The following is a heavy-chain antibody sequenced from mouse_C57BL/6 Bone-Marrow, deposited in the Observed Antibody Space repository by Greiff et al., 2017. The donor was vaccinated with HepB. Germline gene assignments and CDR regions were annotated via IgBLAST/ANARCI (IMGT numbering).Heavy chain of an antibody. Sequence: EVQLVESGGGLVKPGGSLKLSCAASGFTFSDYGMHWVRQAPEKGLEWVAYISSGSSTIYYADTVNGRFTISRDNAKNTLFLQMTSLRSEDTAMYYCARAPQGFDYWGQGTTLTVSS. V-gene: IGHV5-17*01. CDR3: ARAPQGFDY. J-gene: IGHJ2*01. CDR1: GFTFSDYG. CDR2: ISSGSSTI.